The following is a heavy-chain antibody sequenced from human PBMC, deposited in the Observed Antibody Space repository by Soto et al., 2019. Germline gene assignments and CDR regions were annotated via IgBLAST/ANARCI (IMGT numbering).Heavy chain of an antibody. D-gene: IGHD2-8*02. CDR2: IFYSGCI. CDR1: GVSVSSYY. CDR3: ARGGVAVTDKAPSYFDQ. V-gene: IGHV4-59*02. Sequence: QVHLQESGPGLLKPSETLSLTCTVSGVSVSSYYWGWIRQSPGKGLEWLAYIFYSGCINYNPSLKSRAFVSVDTSRNQFSLRLSSLTAADTAVYYCARGGVAVTDKAPSYFDQWGQGTLVTVSS. J-gene: IGHJ4*02.